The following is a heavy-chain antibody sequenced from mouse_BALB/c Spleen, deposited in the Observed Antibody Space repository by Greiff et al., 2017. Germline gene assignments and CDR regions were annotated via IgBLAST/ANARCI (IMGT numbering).Heavy chain of an antibody. J-gene: IGHJ2*01. CDR3: TMGKVYYFDY. V-gene: IGHV1S16*01. Sequence: QVQLQQPGAELVKPGASVKLSCKASGYTFTSYWMHWVKLRRGQGFEWIGEINPSNGGTNYNEKFKRKATLTVDKSSSTAYMQLSSLTSEDSAVYYCTMGKVYYFDYWGQGTTLTVSS. CDR1: GYTFTSYW. CDR2: INPSNGGT.